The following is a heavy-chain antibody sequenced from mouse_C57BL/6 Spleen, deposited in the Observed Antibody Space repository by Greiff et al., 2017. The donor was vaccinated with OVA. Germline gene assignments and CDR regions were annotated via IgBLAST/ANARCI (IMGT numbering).Heavy chain of an antibody. D-gene: IGHD1-1*01. J-gene: IGHJ4*01. CDR2: IDPANGNT. CDR1: GFNIKNTY. CDR3: ALPYYYGSSHYYAMDY. V-gene: IGHV14-3*01. Sequence: EVQLQQSVAELVRPGASVKLSCTASGFNIKNTYMHWVKQRPEQGLEWIGRIDPANGNTKYAPKFQGKATITADTSSNTAYLQLSSLTSEDTAIYSCALPYYYGSSHYYAMDYWGQGTSVTVSS.